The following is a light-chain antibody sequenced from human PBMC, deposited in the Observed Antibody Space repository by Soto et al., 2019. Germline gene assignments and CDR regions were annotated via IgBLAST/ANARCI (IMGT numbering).Light chain of an antibody. Sequence: EIVLTQSPGTLSLSPGERASLSCRASQSVSSNYLAWFQQKPGQSPRLLISTASSRATGIPDRFSGSGSGTDFTLTITRLEPEDFAVYYCLQYGSSPHTSGQGTRLEIK. CDR3: LQYGSSPHT. J-gene: IGKJ5*01. CDR2: TAS. V-gene: IGKV3-20*01. CDR1: QSVSSNY.